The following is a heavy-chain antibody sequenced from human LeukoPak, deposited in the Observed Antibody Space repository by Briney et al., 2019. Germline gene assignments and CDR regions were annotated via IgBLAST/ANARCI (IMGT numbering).Heavy chain of an antibody. D-gene: IGHD5/OR15-5a*01. J-gene: IGHJ4*02. Sequence: GGSLRLSCAASGFTFSSYAMSWVRQAPGKGLEWVSTISDTGGNTYYADSVKGRLTIFRDNSKNTLYLQMNSLRAEDTAVYYGAKLALGVYDTFDSWGQGTLVTVSS. CDR3: AKLALGVYDTFDS. CDR1: GFTFSSYA. V-gene: IGHV3-23*01. CDR2: ISDTGGNT.